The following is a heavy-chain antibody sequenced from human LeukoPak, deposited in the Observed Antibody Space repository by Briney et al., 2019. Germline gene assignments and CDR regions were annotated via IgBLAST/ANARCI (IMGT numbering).Heavy chain of an antibody. CDR2: ITGGHYAT. CDR1: GFSFSNFA. J-gene: IGHJ5*02. CDR3: TKDPNGDYIGAFDP. D-gene: IGHD4-17*01. V-gene: IGHV3-23*01. Sequence: GGSLRLSCAASGFSFSNFAMTWVRQAPGKGLEWVSSITGGHYATYNTDSVKGRLTISRDNAKNTLYLQMYSLRVDDTAIYYCTKDPNGDYIGAFDPWGQGTLVTVSS.